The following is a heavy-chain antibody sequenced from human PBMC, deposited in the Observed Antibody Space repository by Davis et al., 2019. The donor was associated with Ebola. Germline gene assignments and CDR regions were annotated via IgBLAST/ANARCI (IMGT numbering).Heavy chain of an antibody. CDR2: IYYSGST. CDR1: GFTFSSYA. D-gene: IGHD2-21*02. Sequence: ESLKISCAASGFTFSSYAMSWVRQPPGKGLEWIGYIYYSGSTNYNPSLKSRVTISVDTSKNQFSLKLNSVTAADTAIYYCARHVVTTSGNWFDPWGQGTLVTVSS. V-gene: IGHV4-59*08. CDR3: ARHVVTTSGNWFDP. J-gene: IGHJ5*02.